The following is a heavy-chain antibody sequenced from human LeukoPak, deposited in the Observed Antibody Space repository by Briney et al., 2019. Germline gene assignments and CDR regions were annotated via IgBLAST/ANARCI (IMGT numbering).Heavy chain of an antibody. V-gene: IGHV3-30*04. CDR2: ISYDGSNK. CDR3: ARDSSGSKY. Sequence: GGSLRLSCAASGFTFSSYAMHWVRQAPGKGLEWVAVISYDGSNKYYADSVKGRFTISRDNSKNTLYPQMNSLRAEDTAVYYCARDSSGSKYWGQGTLVTVSS. J-gene: IGHJ4*02. CDR1: GFTFSSYA. D-gene: IGHD3-22*01.